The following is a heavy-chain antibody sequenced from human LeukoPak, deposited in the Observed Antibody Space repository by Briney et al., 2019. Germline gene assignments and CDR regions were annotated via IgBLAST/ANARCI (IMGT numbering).Heavy chain of an antibody. Sequence: PGRSLRLSYAASGFTFSSYAMYWVRQAPGKGLEWVAVISYDGSDKFYADSVKGRFTISRDSSKNTLYLQMNSLRPEDTAVYYCARARPSRWIDYWGQGTLVTVSS. D-gene: IGHD5-12*01. CDR1: GFTFSSYA. V-gene: IGHV3-30*04. J-gene: IGHJ4*02. CDR3: ARARPSRWIDY. CDR2: ISYDGSDK.